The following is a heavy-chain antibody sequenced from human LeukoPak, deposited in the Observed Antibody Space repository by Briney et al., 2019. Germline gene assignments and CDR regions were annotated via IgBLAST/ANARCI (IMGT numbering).Heavy chain of an antibody. V-gene: IGHV3-43*01. Sequence: GGSLRLSCAASGFTFDDYTMHCVRQAPGKGLEWVSLISWDGGSTYYADSVKGRFTISRDNSKNSLYLQMNSLRTEDTALYYCAKDRPYSGSHEGYFDYWGQGTLVTVSS. D-gene: IGHD1-26*01. CDR3: AKDRPYSGSHEGYFDY. CDR2: ISWDGGST. CDR1: GFTFDDYT. J-gene: IGHJ4*02.